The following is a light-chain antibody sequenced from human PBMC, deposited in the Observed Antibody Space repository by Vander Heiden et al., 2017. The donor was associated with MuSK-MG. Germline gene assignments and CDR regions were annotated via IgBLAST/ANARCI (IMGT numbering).Light chain of an antibody. CDR1: SPDVCGYNY. J-gene: IGLJ3*02. V-gene: IGLV2-14*01. Sequence: SALPQPASVSGAPGQSLPIPCTGTSPDVCGYNYVSWYHQHPAKAHKLTIYDVSNRPAVVSKLVAGSRAGNTASLTISGIQDEEEAEYYCSSYTSSSTLDGGYGGGTKLTVL. CDR3: SSYTSSSTLDGG. CDR2: DVS.